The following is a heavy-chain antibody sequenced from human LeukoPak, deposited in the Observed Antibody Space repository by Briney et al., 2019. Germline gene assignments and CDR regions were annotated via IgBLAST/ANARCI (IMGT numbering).Heavy chain of an antibody. D-gene: IGHD2-2*01. CDR2: INHSGST. Sequence: SETLSLTCAVYGGSFSGYYWSWIRQLPGKGLEWIGEINHSGSTNYNPSLKSRVTISVDTSKNQFSLKLSSVTAADTAVYYCARKGRYCSSTSCPWHVWGQGTTVTVSS. CDR3: ARKGRYCSSTSCPWHV. J-gene: IGHJ6*02. V-gene: IGHV4-34*01. CDR1: GGSFSGYY.